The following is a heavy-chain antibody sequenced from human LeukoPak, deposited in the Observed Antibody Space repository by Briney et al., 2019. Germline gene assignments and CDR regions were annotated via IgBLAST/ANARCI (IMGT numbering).Heavy chain of an antibody. J-gene: IGHJ4*02. D-gene: IGHD3-10*01. CDR3: VKSGSGSYYNPDFDY. CDR1: GFTFSTYA. CDR2: ISYSGGST. V-gene: IGHV3-23*01. Sequence: GGSLRLSCAASGFTFSTYAMGWVRQTPGKGLEWVSSISYSGGSTHYADSVKGRFTISRDNSKNTLYLQMNGLRAEDTAVYYCVKSGSGSYYNPDFDYWGQGTLVTVSS.